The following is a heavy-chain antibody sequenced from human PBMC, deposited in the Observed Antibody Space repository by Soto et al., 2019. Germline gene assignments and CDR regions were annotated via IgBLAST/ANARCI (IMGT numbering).Heavy chain of an antibody. V-gene: IGHV4-34*01. J-gene: IGHJ4*02. D-gene: IGHD1-26*01. CDR2: IDHSGNT. CDR3: VGGRGRLVGFDY. CDR1: ADSFSNYY. Sequence: SETLSLTCGVNADSFSNYYWIWIRQPPGKGLEWIGEIDHSGNTNYSPSLKSRVTMSVDTSKNQFSLRLTSVTAADTAVYYCVGGRGRLVGFDYWGQGTLVTVS.